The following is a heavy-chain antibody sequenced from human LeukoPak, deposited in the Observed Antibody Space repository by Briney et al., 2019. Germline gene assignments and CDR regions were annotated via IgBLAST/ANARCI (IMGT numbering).Heavy chain of an antibody. V-gene: IGHV1-18*01. J-gene: IGHJ6*02. CDR1: GYTFTSYG. D-gene: IGHD3-3*01. CDR3: ARDLYPITIFGVVIILPSLNYYYGMDV. Sequence: ASVKVSCKASGYTFTSYGISWVRQAPGQGLEWMGWISAYNGNTNYAQKLQGRVTMTTDTSTSTAYMELRSLRSDDTAVYYCARDLYPITIFGVVIILPSLNYYYGMDVWGQGTTVTVSS. CDR2: ISAYNGNT.